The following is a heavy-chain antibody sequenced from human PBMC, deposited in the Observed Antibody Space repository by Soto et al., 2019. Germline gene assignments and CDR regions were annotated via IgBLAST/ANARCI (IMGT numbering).Heavy chain of an antibody. J-gene: IGHJ4*02. CDR2: IYYSGST. D-gene: IGHD3-10*01. V-gene: IGHV4-59*12. Sequence: SETLSLTCTVSGGSISSYYWSWIRQPPGKGLEWIGYIYYSGSTNYNPSLKSRVTISRDNSKNTLYLQMNSLRPEDTAVYFCTRDSGWTSADWGQGTLVTVSS. CDR3: TRDSGWTSAD. CDR1: GGSISSYY.